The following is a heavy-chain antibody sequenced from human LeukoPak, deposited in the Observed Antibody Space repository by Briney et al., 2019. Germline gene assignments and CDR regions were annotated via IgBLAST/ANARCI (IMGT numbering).Heavy chain of an antibody. Sequence: PGGSLRLSCAASGFTFSGYWMSWVRQAPGKGLEWVANIKQDGSETYYVDSVKGRFTISRDNAKNSLYLQMNSLRAEDTAVYYCASLTYYHFWSAYQGVSYYWGQGTLVTVSS. D-gene: IGHD3-3*01. V-gene: IGHV3-7*05. CDR1: GFTFSGYW. CDR2: IKQDGSET. J-gene: IGHJ4*02. CDR3: ASLTYYHFWSAYQGVSYY.